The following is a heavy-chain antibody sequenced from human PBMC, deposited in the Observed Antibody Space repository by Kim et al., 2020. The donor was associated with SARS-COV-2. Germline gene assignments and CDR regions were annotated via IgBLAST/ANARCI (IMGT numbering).Heavy chain of an antibody. V-gene: IGHV3-7*03. CDR3: GRLGRGGAYADS. J-gene: IGHJ4*02. D-gene: IGHD2-2*01. Sequence: GGSLRLSCTASGFTFSNFGMKWMRQAPGKGLEWVADINEDGSVFDYVGSVEGRFTVSRDNAKNTLYLQMNSLRAEDTAVYYCGRLGRGGAYADSWGQGTL. CDR2: INEDGSVF. CDR1: GFTFSNFG.